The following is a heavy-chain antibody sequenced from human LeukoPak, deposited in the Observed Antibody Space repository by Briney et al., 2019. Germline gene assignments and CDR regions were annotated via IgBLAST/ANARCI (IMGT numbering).Heavy chain of an antibody. CDR1: GSSISSGGYS. CDR2: IYHSGST. CDR3: ARDARRGRFDP. D-gene: IGHD3-16*01. V-gene: IGHV4-30-2*01. J-gene: IGHJ5*02. Sequence: TSETLSLTCAVSGSSISSGGYSWSWIRQPPGKGLEWIGYIYHSGSTYYNPSLKSRVTISVDRSKNQFSLKLSSVTAADTAVYYCARDARRGRFDPWGQGTLVTVSS.